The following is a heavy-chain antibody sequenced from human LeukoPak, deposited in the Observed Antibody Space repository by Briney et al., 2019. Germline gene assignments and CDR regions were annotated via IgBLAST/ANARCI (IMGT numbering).Heavy chain of an antibody. Sequence: KTSETLSLTCTVSGGSVSSSSYYWGWIRQPPGKGLEWIGSIYYSGSTYYNPSLKSRVTISVDTSKNQFSLKLSSVTAADTAVYYCARLFGTGPFDYWGQGTLVTVSS. V-gene: IGHV4-39*01. CDR3: ARLFGTGPFDY. J-gene: IGHJ4*02. CDR1: GGSVSSSSYY. D-gene: IGHD1-1*01. CDR2: IYYSGST.